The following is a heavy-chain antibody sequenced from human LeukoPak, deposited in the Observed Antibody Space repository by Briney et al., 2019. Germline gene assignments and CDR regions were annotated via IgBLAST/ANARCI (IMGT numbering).Heavy chain of an antibody. CDR2: INPNSGGT. D-gene: IGHD2-15*01. CDR1: GYTFTGYY. CDR3: ARGRAKRCSGGSCYFDY. J-gene: IGHJ4*02. Sequence: ASVKVSCKASGYTFTGYYMHWVRQAPGQGLEWMGWINPNSGGTNYAQKFQGRVTMTRDTSISTAYMELSSLRSEDTAVYYCARGRAKRCSGGSCYFDYWGQGTLVTVSS. V-gene: IGHV1-2*02.